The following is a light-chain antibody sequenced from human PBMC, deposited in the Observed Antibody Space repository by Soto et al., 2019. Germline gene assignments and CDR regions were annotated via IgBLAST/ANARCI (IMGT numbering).Light chain of an antibody. CDR2: AAS. J-gene: IGKJ1*01. Sequence: DIQMTQSPSSLSASVGDRVTITCRASQSISTYLNCYQQKPGKAPKVLIYAASNLQSGVPSRFTGSGSGTDFTLTISSLQPEDFATYSCQQTYSTPQTFGQGTKVEIK. CDR1: QSISTY. CDR3: QQTYSTPQT. V-gene: IGKV1-39*01.